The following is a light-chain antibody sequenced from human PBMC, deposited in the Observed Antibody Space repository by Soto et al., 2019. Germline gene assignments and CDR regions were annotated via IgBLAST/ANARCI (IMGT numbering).Light chain of an antibody. J-gene: IGKJ1*01. Sequence: EIVMTQSPATLSVSPGERATLSRRASQSVSSDLAWYQHKPGQAPRLLIYGASTRATGITARFSGSGSGTEFTLTISSLQSEDFAVYYCQQCNNWPWTFGQGTKVDI. V-gene: IGKV3-15*01. CDR1: QSVSSD. CDR3: QQCNNWPWT. CDR2: GAS.